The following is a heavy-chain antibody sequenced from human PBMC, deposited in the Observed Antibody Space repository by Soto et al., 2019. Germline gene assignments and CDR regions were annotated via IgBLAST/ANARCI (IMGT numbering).Heavy chain of an antibody. CDR1: GGSISSYY. J-gene: IGHJ5*02. Sequence: PSETLSLTCTVSGGSISSYYWSWIRQPPGKGLEWIGYIYYSGSTYYNPSLKSRVTISVDTSKNQFSLKLSSVTAADTAVYYCARVVVVTAIPENWFDPWGQGTLVTVSS. V-gene: IGHV4-59*08. CDR3: ARVVVVTAIPENWFDP. D-gene: IGHD2-21*02. CDR2: IYYSGST.